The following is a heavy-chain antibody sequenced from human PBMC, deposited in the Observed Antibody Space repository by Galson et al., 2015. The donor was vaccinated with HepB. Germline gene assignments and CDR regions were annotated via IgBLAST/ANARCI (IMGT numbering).Heavy chain of an antibody. D-gene: IGHD6-13*01. V-gene: IGHV1-69*04. CDR1: GGTFSSYT. CDR2: IIPILGIA. Sequence: SVKVSCKASGGTFSSYTISWVRQAPGQGLEWMGRIIPILGIANYAQKFQGRVTITADKSTSTAYMELSSLRSEDTAVYYCARDIVGDSSSWLVFPMDVWGQGTTVTVSS. J-gene: IGHJ6*02. CDR3: ARDIVGDSSSWLVFPMDV.